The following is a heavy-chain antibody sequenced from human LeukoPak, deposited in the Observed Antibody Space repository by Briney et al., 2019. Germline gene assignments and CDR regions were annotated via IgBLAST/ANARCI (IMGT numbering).Heavy chain of an antibody. V-gene: IGHV4-39*01. CDR1: GGSISSSSYY. CDR3: ARQVPRAGMDV. Sequence: SETLPLTYTVSGGSISSSSYYWGWIRQPPGKGLEWIGSIYYSGSTYYNPSLKSRVTISVDTSKNQFSLKLSSVTAADTAVYYCARQVPRAGMDVWGQGTTVTVSS. J-gene: IGHJ6*02. CDR2: IYYSGST.